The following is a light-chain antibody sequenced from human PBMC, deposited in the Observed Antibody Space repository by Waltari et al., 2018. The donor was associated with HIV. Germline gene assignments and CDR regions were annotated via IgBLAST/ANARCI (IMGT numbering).Light chain of an antibody. Sequence: QSALTPPRSVSGSPGQPVTIPCTETNSDVGGYNLASLYQQYPSQAPKFLISDVNKRPAGVPDRFSASKSGNTASLTISGIQAEDEAEYYCCSYADSYSYVFGTGTKVTVL. CDR3: CSYADSYSYV. J-gene: IGLJ1*01. CDR1: NSDVGGYNL. CDR2: DVN. V-gene: IGLV2-11*01.